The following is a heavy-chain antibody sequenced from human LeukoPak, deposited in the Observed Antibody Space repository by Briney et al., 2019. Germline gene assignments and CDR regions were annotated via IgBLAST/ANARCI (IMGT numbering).Heavy chain of an antibody. CDR2: SGNKGNSYIT. Sequence: PGGSLTLSCAASGFTFSDHFMDWVRQAPGKGLEWVGRSGNKGNSYITEYAASVEGRFTISRDDSKKSLYLQMNSLRSEDTAVYYCATAYGSSQQQLPGGYFDYWGQGTLVTVSS. CDR1: GFTFSDHF. V-gene: IGHV3-72*01. D-gene: IGHD6-13*01. J-gene: IGHJ4*02. CDR3: ATAYGSSQQQLPGGYFDY.